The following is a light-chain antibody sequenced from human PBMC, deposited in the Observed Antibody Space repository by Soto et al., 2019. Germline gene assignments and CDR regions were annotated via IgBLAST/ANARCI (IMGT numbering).Light chain of an antibody. CDR3: HQYGSSPPYT. V-gene: IGKV3-20*01. CDR2: GAS. Sequence: EVVLTQSPGTLSLSPEERATLSCRASQSVSSTYLAWYQQKPGQAPRLLLYGASSRATGIPDRFSGSGSGTDFTLTISRLEPEDFAVYYCHQYGSSPPYTWGQGTKLDIK. CDR1: QSVSSTY. J-gene: IGKJ2*01.